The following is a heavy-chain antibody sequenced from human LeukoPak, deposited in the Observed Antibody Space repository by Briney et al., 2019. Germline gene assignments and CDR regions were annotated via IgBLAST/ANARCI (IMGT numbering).Heavy chain of an antibody. J-gene: IGHJ4*02. CDR3: TTLYGDYGLAY. CDR1: GFTFINVW. Sequence: GGSLRLSCTASGFTFINVWMSWVRQAPGKGLEWVGRIKSKTDGGTTDYAAPVKGRFTISRDDSKTTLYLQMNSLKTEDTAVYFCTTLYGDYGLAYWGQGTLVTVSS. D-gene: IGHD4-17*01. V-gene: IGHV3-15*01. CDR2: IKSKTDGGTT.